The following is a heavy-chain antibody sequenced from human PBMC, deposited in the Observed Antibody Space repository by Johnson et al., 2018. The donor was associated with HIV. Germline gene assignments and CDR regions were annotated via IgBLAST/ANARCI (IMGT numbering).Heavy chain of an antibody. CDR3: AKPLGGRDTAMVAIGFDI. CDR2: IYSGGRT. D-gene: IGHD5-18*01. CDR1: GFTVSSNY. J-gene: IGHJ3*02. Sequence: MLLVESGGGLVQPGGSLRLSCAASGFTVSSNYMSWVRQAPGNGLERVSVIYSGGRTYYADTVKGRFTISRDNSKNTLYLQMNSLRAEDTAVYYCAKPLGGRDTAMVAIGFDIWGQGTMLTVSS. V-gene: IGHV3-66*04.